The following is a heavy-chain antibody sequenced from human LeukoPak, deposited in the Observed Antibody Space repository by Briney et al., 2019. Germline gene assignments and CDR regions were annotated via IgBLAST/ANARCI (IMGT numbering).Heavy chain of an antibody. CDR1: GFTFSSYA. Sequence: GGSLRLSCAASGFTFSSYAMHWVRQAPGKGLEYVSAISSNGGSTYYANSVKGRFTISRDNSKNTPYLQMGSLRAEDMAVYYCARDGRKATYYDFWSSTGYFDYWGQGTLVTASS. J-gene: IGHJ4*02. CDR3: ARDGRKATYYDFWSSTGYFDY. CDR2: ISSNGGST. V-gene: IGHV3-64*01. D-gene: IGHD3-3*01.